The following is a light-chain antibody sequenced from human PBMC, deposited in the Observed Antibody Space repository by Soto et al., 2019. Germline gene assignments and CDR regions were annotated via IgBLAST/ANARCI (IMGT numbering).Light chain of an antibody. V-gene: IGKV1-17*01. J-gene: IGKJ1*01. CDR2: VAS. CDR1: QGIAND. CDR3: LQHNSYPWT. Sequence: DIQMTQSPSSLSASVGDRVTITCRASQGIANDLGWYQQKPGKAPKRLIYVASNLQSGVPSRFSGSGSGTEFALKISSLQPEDVATYYGLQHNSYPWTFGQGTKVEIK.